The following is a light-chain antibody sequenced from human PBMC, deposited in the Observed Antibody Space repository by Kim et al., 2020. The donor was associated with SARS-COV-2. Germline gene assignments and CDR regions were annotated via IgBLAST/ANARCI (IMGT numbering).Light chain of an antibody. CDR2: DAY. J-gene: IGKJ4*01. V-gene: IGKV1-9*01. CDR1: HDITNF. Sequence: ASVGDRVTITCRASHDITNFLAWYQQKPGKAPNLLIYDAYTLQSGVPSRFSGSGSGTEFTLTISSLQPEDSATYYCQQLNSYPFTFGGGTKVDIK. CDR3: QQLNSYPFT.